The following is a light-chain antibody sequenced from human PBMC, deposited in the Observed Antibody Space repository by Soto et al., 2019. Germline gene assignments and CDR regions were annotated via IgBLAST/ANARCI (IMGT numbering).Light chain of an antibody. V-gene: IGKV2-28*01. CDR2: FGS. J-gene: IGKJ5*01. CDR3: MQALQSRN. CDR1: QSLLYNNTYNY. Sequence: EIVMTQSPLTLPVTPGEPASISCRSSQSLLYNNTYNYLDWYGQKPGQSLQLLIEFGSDRAPGVPDRFSGSGSGTDFTLKINRVEAEDGGTYYCMQALQSRNVGKGTRLEIK.